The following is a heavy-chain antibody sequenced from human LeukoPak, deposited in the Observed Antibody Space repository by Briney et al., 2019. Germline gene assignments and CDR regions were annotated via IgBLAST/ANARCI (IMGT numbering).Heavy chain of an antibody. CDR3: AKWQETYFDWLLSMGFSFDY. D-gene: IGHD3-9*01. CDR1: GFTFSSYG. J-gene: IGHJ4*02. CDR2: IWYDGSNK. V-gene: IGHV3-33*06. Sequence: QAGGSLRLSCAASGFTFSSYGMHWVRQAPGKGLEWVAVIWYDGSNKYYADSVKGRFTISRDNSKNTLYLQMNSLRAEDTAVYYCAKWQETYFDWLLSMGFSFDYWGQGTLVTVSS.